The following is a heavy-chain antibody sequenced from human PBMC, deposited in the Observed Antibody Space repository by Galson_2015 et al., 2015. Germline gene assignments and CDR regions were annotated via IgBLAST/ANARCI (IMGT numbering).Heavy chain of an antibody. D-gene: IGHD4-17*01. CDR2: INPNSGGT. V-gene: IGHV1-2*04. CDR3: AKAFHDSVTIFGMDV. J-gene: IGHJ6*02. Sequence: SVKVSCKASGYTFTGYYMHWVRQAPGQGLEWMGWINPNSGGTNYAQKFQGWVTMTRDTSISTAYMELSRLRAEDTAVYYCAKAFHDSVTIFGMDVWGQGTTVTVSS. CDR1: GYTFTGYY.